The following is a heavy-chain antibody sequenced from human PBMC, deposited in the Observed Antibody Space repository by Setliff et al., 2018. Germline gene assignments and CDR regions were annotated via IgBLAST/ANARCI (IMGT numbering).Heavy chain of an antibody. CDR2: IYPDDSDT. Sequence: KVSCKGSGYNFASYWIAWVRQMPGKGLEWMGIIYPDDSDTRYSPSFQGQVTISADKSISTAYLQWSSLKASDTAMYYCARQIGSSLSHFYYYMDVWGKGTTVTV. V-gene: IGHV5-51*01. D-gene: IGHD6-19*01. CDR3: ARQIGSSLSHFYYYMDV. CDR1: GYNFASYW. J-gene: IGHJ6*03.